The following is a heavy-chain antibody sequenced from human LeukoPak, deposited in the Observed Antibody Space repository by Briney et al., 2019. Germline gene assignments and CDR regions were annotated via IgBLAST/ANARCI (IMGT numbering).Heavy chain of an antibody. V-gene: IGHV4-30-2*01. D-gene: IGHD1-26*01. J-gene: IGHJ4*02. CDR2: IYHSGST. CDR3: ARDYSIVGAMDY. CDR1: GGSISSGGYY. Sequence: SETLSLTCTVSGGSISSGGYYWCWIRQPPGKGLEWIGYIYHSGSTYYNPSLKSRVTISVDRSKNQFSLKLSSVTAADTAVYYCARDYSIVGAMDYWGQGTLVTVSS.